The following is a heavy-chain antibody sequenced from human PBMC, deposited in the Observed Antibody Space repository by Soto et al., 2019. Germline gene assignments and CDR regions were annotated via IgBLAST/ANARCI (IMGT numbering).Heavy chain of an antibody. Sequence: SETLSLTCTVSGGSRRNIDDFWTWMHQPPGKGVDWVGTISHTGSPRYNPSLKSRVTISVDTSKNQLSLRLPSGTAADTAVFYGASKRNSKTYLASRGRGTLVPASP. CDR3: ASKRNSKTYLAS. D-gene: IGHD1-1*01. CDR1: GGSRRNIDDF. J-gene: IGHJ4*02. V-gene: IGHV4-39*01. CDR2: ISHTGSP.